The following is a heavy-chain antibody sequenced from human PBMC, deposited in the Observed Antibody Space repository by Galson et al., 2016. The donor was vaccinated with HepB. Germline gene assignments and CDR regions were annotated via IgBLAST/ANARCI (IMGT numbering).Heavy chain of an antibody. Sequence: ETLSLTCTVSGGSINIYYWSWIRQPPGKGLEFIGYIHYTGNPNYNPSLNSRVTISVDTSKNQFALKLSSVTAADTSMYYCARVGEAFDIWGQGTVVTVSS. CDR3: ARVGEAFDI. D-gene: IGHD1-26*01. CDR2: IHYTGNP. V-gene: IGHV4-59*01. J-gene: IGHJ3*02. CDR1: GGSINIYY.